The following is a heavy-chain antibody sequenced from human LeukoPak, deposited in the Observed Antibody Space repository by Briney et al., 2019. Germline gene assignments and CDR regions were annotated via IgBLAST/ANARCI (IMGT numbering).Heavy chain of an antibody. J-gene: IGHJ5*02. CDR1: GFTFSSYA. V-gene: IGHV3-23*01. CDR3: AKDSALVTTIRSHYYGS. Sequence: PGGSLRLSCAASGFTFSSYAMSWVRQAPGKGLEWVSAISGSGGSTYYADSVKGRFTISRDNSKNTLYLQMNSLRAEDTAVYYCAKDSALVTTIRSHYYGSWGQGTLVTVSS. D-gene: IGHD3-10*01. CDR2: ISGSGGST.